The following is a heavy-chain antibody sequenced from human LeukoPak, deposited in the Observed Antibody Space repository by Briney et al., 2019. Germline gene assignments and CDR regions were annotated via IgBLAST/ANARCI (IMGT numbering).Heavy chain of an antibody. CDR1: GITFSSYA. D-gene: IGHD2-2*01. CDR3: ARVMGRYCSSTSCYVDY. Sequence: PGRSLRLSCAASGITFSSYAMHWVRQAPGKGLEWVAVISYDGSNKYYADSVKGRFTISGDNSKNTLYLQMNSLRAEDTAVYYCARVMGRYCSSTSCYVDYWGQGTLVTVSS. CDR2: ISYDGSNK. J-gene: IGHJ4*02. V-gene: IGHV3-30*04.